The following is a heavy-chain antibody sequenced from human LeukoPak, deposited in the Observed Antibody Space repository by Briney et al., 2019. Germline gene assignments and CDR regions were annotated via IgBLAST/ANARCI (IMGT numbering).Heavy chain of an antibody. V-gene: IGHV3-21*01. CDR2: ISSSSSYI. Sequence: GGSLRLSCAASGFTFSSYGMNWVRQAPGKGLEWVSSISSSSSYIYYADSVKGRFTISRDNAKNSLYLQMNSLRAEDTAVYYCASSTSYYYGSGSFYGMDVWGKGTTVTVSS. J-gene: IGHJ6*04. CDR3: ASSTSYYYGSGSFYGMDV. CDR1: GFTFSSYG. D-gene: IGHD3-10*01.